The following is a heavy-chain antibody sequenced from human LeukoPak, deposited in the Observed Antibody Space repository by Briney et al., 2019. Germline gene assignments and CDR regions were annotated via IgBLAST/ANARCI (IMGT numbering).Heavy chain of an antibody. J-gene: IGHJ6*02. CDR1: GFTFSSYG. CDR3: ARDLSDFWSGYLYYYYYGMDV. CDR2: IWYDGSNK. V-gene: IGHV3-33*01. D-gene: IGHD3-3*01. Sequence: GRSLRLSCAASGFTFSSYGIHWVRQAPGKGLEWVAVIWYDGSNKYYADSVKGRFTISRDNSKNTLYLQMNSLRAEDTAVYYCARDLSDFWSGYLYYYYYGMDVWGQGTTVTVSS.